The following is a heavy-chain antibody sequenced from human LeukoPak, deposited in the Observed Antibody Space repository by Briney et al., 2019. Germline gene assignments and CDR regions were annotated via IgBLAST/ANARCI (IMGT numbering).Heavy chain of an antibody. CDR1: GFTFSSYG. V-gene: IGHV3-30*18. CDR3: AKDSMRYCSSTSCLGRLDP. J-gene: IGHJ5*02. CDR2: ISYDGSNK. Sequence: GGSLRLSCAASGFTFSSYGMHWVRQAPGKGLEWVAVISYDGSNKYYADYVKGRFTISRDNSRNTLYLQMNSLRAEDTAVYYCAKDSMRYCSSTSCLGRLDPWGQGTLVTVSS. D-gene: IGHD2-2*01.